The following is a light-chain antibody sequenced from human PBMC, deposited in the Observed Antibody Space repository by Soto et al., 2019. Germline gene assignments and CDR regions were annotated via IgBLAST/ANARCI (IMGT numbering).Light chain of an antibody. CDR3: QQSYSTPRT. V-gene: IGKV1-39*01. J-gene: IGKJ1*01. CDR1: QTITTW. Sequence: GDRVTITCRASQTITTWMAWYQQKPGKAPKLLIYAASTLQSGVPSRFSGSGSGTDFTLTISTLQPEDFTTYYCQQSYSTPRTFGQRTKVDVK. CDR2: AAS.